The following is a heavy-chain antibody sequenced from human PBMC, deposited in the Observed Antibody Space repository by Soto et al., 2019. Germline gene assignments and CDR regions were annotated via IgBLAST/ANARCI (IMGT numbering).Heavy chain of an antibody. Sequence: QVQLVQSGAEVKKPGSSVKVSCKASGGTCSSYAISWVRQAPGQGLEWMGGIIPIFGTANYAQKFQGRVTITADKSTSTAYMELSSLRSEDTAVYYCARERPLRGFILGVDAFDIWGQGTMVTVSS. CDR2: IIPIFGTA. J-gene: IGHJ3*02. V-gene: IGHV1-69*06. CDR1: GGTCSSYA. CDR3: ARERPLRGFILGVDAFDI. D-gene: IGHD3-10*01.